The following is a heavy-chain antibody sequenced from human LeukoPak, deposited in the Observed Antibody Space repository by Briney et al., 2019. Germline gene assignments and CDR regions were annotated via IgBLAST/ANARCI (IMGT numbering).Heavy chain of an antibody. V-gene: IGHV3-30*18. J-gene: IGHJ4*02. Sequence: GGSLRLSCAASGFTFSSYGMHWVRQAPGKGLEWVAVISYDGSNKYYADSVKGRFTISRDNSKNTLYLRMNSLRAEDTAVYYCAKAGYGSGSYPFDYWGQGTLVTVSS. D-gene: IGHD3-10*01. CDR2: ISYDGSNK. CDR1: GFTFSSYG. CDR3: AKAGYGSGSYPFDY.